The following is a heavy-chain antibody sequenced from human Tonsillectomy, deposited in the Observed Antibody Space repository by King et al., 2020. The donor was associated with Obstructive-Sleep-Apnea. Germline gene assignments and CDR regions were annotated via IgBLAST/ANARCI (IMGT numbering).Heavy chain of an antibody. CDR1: GFTFSSYA. V-gene: IGHV3-48*04. J-gene: IGHJ4*02. CDR2: ISSSSFTI. CDR3: ARGSIYGDYFDY. D-gene: IGHD3-16*01. Sequence: QLVQSGGGLVQPGGSLRLSCAASGFTFSSYAMNWVRQAPGKGLEWVSYISSSSFTIYYADSVKGRFTISRDNAKNSLSLQLNSLRAEDTAVYYCARGSIYGDYFDYWGQGTLVTVSS.